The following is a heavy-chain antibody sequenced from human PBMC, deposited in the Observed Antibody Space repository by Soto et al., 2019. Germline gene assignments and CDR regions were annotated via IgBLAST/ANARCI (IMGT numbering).Heavy chain of an antibody. J-gene: IGHJ4*02. Sequence: SETLSLTCTVSGGSISSSSYYWGWIRQPPGKGLEWIGTIYYSGSTYYNTPLKNRATISIDTAKNHFSLKLSSVTAAYTAVYYCARGTGWPYYFDYWGRGTLVTVSS. CDR3: ARGTGWPYYFDY. CDR2: IYYSGST. CDR1: GGSISSSSYY. V-gene: IGHV4-39*02. D-gene: IGHD6-19*01.